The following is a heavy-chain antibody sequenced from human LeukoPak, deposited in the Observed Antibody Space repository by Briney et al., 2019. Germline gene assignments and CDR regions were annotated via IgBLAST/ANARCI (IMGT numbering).Heavy chain of an antibody. CDR2: IDPSDSYI. CDR3: ARLLGYCSGGSCYGMDF. D-gene: IGHD2-15*01. CDR1: GYSFTSYW. V-gene: IGHV5-10-1*01. J-gene: IGHJ4*02. Sequence: GESLTISCKGSGYSFTSYWISWVRQMLGKGLEWMGRIDPSDSYINVSPSFQGHVTLSADRSITTAYLQLSSLKASDSAMYYCARLLGYCSGGSCYGMDFWGQGSLVTVSS.